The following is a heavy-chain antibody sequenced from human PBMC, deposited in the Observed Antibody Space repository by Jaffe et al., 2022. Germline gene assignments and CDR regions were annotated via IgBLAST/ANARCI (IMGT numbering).Heavy chain of an antibody. CDR1: GFSLSTSGVG. D-gene: IGHD6-19*01. J-gene: IGHJ3*02. CDR3: ARASGWYDAFDI. V-gene: IGHV2-5*01. CDR2: IYWNDDK. Sequence: QITLKESGPTLVKPTQTLTLTCTFSGFSLSTSGVGVGWIRQPPGKALEWLALIYWNDDKRYSPSLKSRLTITKDTSKNQVVLTMTNMDPVDTATYYCARASGWYDAFDIWGQGTMVTVSS.